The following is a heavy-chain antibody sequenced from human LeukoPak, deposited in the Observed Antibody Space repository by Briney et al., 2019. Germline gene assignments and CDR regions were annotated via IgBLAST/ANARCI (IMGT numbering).Heavy chain of an antibody. CDR2: ISPYNGNT. J-gene: IGHJ4*02. V-gene: IGHV1-18*01. CDR1: GYTFTNYG. Sequence: ASVKVSCKASGYTFTNYGVNWVRQAPGQGLEWMGWISPYNGNTNHAQNLQGRASMTTDTSTNTAYMELRSLRSDDTAVCYCARGGVVGGLFPLGYWGQGTLVTVSS. D-gene: IGHD1-26*01. CDR3: ARGGVVGGLFPLGY.